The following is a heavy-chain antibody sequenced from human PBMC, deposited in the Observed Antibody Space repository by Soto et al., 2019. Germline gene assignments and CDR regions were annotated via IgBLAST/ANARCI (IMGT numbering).Heavy chain of an antibody. Sequence: SETLSLTCAVSGGSISSSNWWSWVRQPPGKGLEWIGEIYHSGSTNYNPSLKSRVTISVDKSKNQLSLKLGSVTAADTAVYYCARDSLGYCSGGSCYDYYYYGMDVWGQGTTVTVSS. CDR1: GGSISSSNW. V-gene: IGHV4-4*02. J-gene: IGHJ6*02. CDR2: IYHSGST. CDR3: ARDSLGYCSGGSCYDYYYYGMDV. D-gene: IGHD2-15*01.